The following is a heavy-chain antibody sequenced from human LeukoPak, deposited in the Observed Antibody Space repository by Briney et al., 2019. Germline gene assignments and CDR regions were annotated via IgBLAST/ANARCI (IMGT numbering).Heavy chain of an antibody. CDR3: ASAKRSSWYLYPYYYYGMDV. J-gene: IGHJ6*02. V-gene: IGHV4-34*01. CDR1: GGSFSGYY. CDR2: INHSGST. Sequence: SETLPLTCAVYGGSFSGYYWSWIRQPPGKGLEWIGEINHSGSTNYNPSLKSRVTISVDTSKNQFSLKLSSVTAADTAVYYCASAKRSSWYLYPYYYYGMDVWGQGTTVTVSS. D-gene: IGHD6-13*01.